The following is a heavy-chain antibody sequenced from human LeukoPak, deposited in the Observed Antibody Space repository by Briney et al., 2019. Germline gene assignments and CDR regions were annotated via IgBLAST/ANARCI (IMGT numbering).Heavy chain of an antibody. CDR3: ARGDYYDSGYAFDI. CDR1: GYSISSGHY. V-gene: IGHV3-11*04. J-gene: IGHJ3*02. D-gene: IGHD3-22*01. CDR2: ISSSGSTI. Sequence: LSLTCTVSGYSISSGHYWGWIRQPPGKGLEWVSYISSSGSTIYYADSVKGRFTISRDNAKNSLYLQMNSLRAEDTAVYYCARGDYYDSGYAFDIWGQGTMVTVSS.